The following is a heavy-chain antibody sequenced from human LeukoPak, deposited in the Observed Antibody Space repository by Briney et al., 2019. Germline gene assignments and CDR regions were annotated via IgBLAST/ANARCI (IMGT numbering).Heavy chain of an antibody. CDR3: AKDPNPLYDLWSGYK. CDR2: IGGRDDRT. CDR1: GFTLPGHT. J-gene: IGHJ4*02. D-gene: IGHD3-3*01. Sequence: GGSHRLSCAASGFTLPGHTMTWLRKAPGKGLEWVSIIGGRDDRTYYADFVKGRFTISRDTSKNILYLQMNNLRAEDTAVYYCAKDPNPLYDLWSGYKWGQGTLVTVSS. V-gene: IGHV3-23*01.